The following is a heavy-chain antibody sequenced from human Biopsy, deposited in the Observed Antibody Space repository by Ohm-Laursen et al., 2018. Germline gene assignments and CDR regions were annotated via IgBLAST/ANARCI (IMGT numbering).Heavy chain of an antibody. D-gene: IGHD3-9*01. CDR2: ISYNERT. Sequence: SDTLSLTYSVSGASVKTSGYFWAWIRQRPGKGLEWIGYISYNERTHYNPSLTSRLAISFDTSNNRISLQLRSVSVADTAVYYCVREPKTGTAEAWYFDLWGRGSPVTVPS. CDR1: GASVKTSGYF. CDR3: VREPKTGTAEAWYFDL. V-gene: IGHV4-31*03. J-gene: IGHJ2*01.